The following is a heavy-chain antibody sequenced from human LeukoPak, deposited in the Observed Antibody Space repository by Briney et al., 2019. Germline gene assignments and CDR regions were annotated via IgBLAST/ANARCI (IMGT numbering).Heavy chain of an antibody. CDR3: ARDGTMGGSNRNPYSSSSGNWFDP. CDR2: IYYSGST. Sequence: PSETLSLTCTVSGGSISSSSYYWGWIRQPPGKGLEWIGSIYYSGSTYYNPSLKSRVTISVDTSKNQFSLKLSSVTAADTAVYYYARDGTMGGSNRNPYSSSSGNWFDPWGQGTLVTVSS. D-gene: IGHD6-6*01. CDR1: GGSISSSSYY. V-gene: IGHV4-39*07. J-gene: IGHJ5*02.